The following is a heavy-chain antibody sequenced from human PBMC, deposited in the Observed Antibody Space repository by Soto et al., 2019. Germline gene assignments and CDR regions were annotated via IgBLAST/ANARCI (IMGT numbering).Heavy chain of an antibody. V-gene: IGHV1-58*01. CDR1: GFTFTSSA. CDR3: AADRGFWTSYISGMDV. J-gene: IGHJ6*02. CDR2: IVVGSGNT. D-gene: IGHD3-3*01. Sequence: SVKVSCKASGFTFTSSAVQWVLQARGERLEWIGWIVVGSGNTNYAQKFQERVTITRDMSTSTAYMELSSLRSEDTAVYYCAADRGFWTSYISGMDVWGQATTVTVSS.